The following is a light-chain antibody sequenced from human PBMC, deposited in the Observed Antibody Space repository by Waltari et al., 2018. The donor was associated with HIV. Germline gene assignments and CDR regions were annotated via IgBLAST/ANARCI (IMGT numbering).Light chain of an antibody. Sequence: QSALTQPASMSGSPGQSITISCSGTSSDVGSYNLVSWYQQHPGKVPKLIIYEVTKRPSDVSNRFSASKSGDTASPTISGLQPEDEADYYCCSYAGVDTPVVFGGGTKLTVL. CDR2: EVT. J-gene: IGLJ2*01. CDR3: CSYAGVDTPVV. V-gene: IGLV2-23*02. CDR1: SSDVGSYNL.